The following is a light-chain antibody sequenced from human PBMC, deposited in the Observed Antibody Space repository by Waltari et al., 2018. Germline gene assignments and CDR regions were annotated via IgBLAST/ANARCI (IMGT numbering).Light chain of an antibody. CDR2: EVT. Sequence: QSALTQPPSASGSPGQSVTISSTGTSSDVGGYNYVPWYQQHPGKAPKPMIYEVTKRPSGVPDRFSGSKSGNTASLTVSGLQAEDEADYYCSSYAGSNNLVFGGGTKLTVL. CDR3: SSYAGSNNLV. J-gene: IGLJ2*01. CDR1: SSDVGGYNY. V-gene: IGLV2-8*01.